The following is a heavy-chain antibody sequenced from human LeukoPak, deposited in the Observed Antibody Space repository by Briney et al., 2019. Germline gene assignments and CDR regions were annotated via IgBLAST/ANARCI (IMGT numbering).Heavy chain of an antibody. J-gene: IGHJ4*02. Sequence: SETLSLTCTVSGGSISIYYWSWVRQPPGKGLEWMGYAYNSGNTDYNPSLKSRVTISVDTSKNQFSLKLSSVTAADTAVYYCARVSSSGYYYLDYWGQGTLVTVSS. CDR2: AYNSGNT. CDR1: GGSISIYY. CDR3: ARVSSSGYYYLDY. D-gene: IGHD3-22*01. V-gene: IGHV4-59*01.